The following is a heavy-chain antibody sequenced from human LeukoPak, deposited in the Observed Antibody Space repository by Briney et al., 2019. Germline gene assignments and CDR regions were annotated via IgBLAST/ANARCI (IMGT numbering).Heavy chain of an antibody. CDR1: GYTFTSYG. Sequence: GASVKVSCKASGYTFTSYGISWVRQAPGQGLEWMGWIGAYNGNTNYAQKLQGRVTMTTDTSTSTAYMELRSLRSDDTAVYYCARRVRYYYGSGSYYEYYFDYWGQGTLVTVSS. CDR2: IGAYNGNT. V-gene: IGHV1-18*01. CDR3: ARRVRYYYGSGSYYEYYFDY. D-gene: IGHD3-10*01. J-gene: IGHJ4*02.